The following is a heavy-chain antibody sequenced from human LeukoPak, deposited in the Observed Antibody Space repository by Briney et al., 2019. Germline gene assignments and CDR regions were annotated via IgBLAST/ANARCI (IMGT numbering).Heavy chain of an antibody. CDR1: GFTFSSYT. J-gene: IGHJ5*02. V-gene: IGHV3-48*04. Sequence: GGSLRLSCAASGFTFSSYTMNWVRQAPGKGLEWVSYSSTSSTIYYADSVKGRFTISRDNAENSLYLQMNSLRAEDTAVYYCVRGGSGWYAKGFDPWGQGTLVTVSS. D-gene: IGHD6-19*01. CDR2: SSTSSTI. CDR3: VRGGSGWYAKGFDP.